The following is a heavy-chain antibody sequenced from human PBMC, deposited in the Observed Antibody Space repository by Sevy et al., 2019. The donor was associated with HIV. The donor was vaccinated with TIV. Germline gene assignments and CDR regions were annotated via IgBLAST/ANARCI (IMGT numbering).Heavy chain of an antibody. Sequence: GGSLRLSCAASGFTFSSYSMNWVRQAPGKGLEWVSYISSSSSTIYYADSVKGRFTISRDNAKNSLYLQMNSLRDEDTAVYDCARDTELDFLYYFDYWGQGTLVTVSS. J-gene: IGHJ4*02. CDR3: ARDTELDFLYYFDY. V-gene: IGHV3-48*02. CDR2: ISSSSSTI. D-gene: IGHD3-3*01. CDR1: GFTFSSYS.